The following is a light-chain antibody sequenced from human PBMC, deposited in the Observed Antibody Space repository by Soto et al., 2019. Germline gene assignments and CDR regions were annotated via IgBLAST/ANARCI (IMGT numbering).Light chain of an antibody. CDR2: AAS. Sequence: DIQMTQSPSSLSASVGDRVTITCRASQSISTYLSWYQQIIGKAPKLLIYAASSLQSGVPSRFSGSGSGTYFTLTISSLQPEDFATYYCQQLERYPSTFGGGTKVDIK. V-gene: IGKV1-39*01. J-gene: IGKJ4*01. CDR3: QQLERYPST. CDR1: QSISTY.